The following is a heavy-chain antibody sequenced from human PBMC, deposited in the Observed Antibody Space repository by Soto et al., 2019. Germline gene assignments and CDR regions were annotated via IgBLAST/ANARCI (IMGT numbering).Heavy chain of an antibody. V-gene: IGHV4-39*01. CDR3: ARHSYYYGSTYGCWLDP. J-gene: IGHJ5*02. CDR1: GGSISSSSYY. D-gene: IGHD3-10*01. Sequence: PSETLSLTCTVSGGSISSSSYYWGWIRQPPGKGLEWIGGIYYSGSTYYNPSLKSRVTISVDTSKNQFSLKLSSVTAADTAVYYCARHSYYYGSTYGCWLDPWGQGTLVTVSS. CDR2: IYYSGST.